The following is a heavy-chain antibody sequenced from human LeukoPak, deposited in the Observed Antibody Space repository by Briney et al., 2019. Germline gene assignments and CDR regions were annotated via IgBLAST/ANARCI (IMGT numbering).Heavy chain of an antibody. V-gene: IGHV1-3*01. J-gene: IGHJ4*02. D-gene: IGHD1-26*01. CDR1: GYTFTSYA. Sequence: ASVKVSCKASGYTFTSYAIHWVRQAPGQRLEWMGWINAGNGNTKYSQNFQGRVTFISNTSATTAFMELSSLRSEDAAVYYCARDSGSGNNDYWGQGTPVTVSS. CDR2: INAGNGNT. CDR3: ARDSGSGNNDY.